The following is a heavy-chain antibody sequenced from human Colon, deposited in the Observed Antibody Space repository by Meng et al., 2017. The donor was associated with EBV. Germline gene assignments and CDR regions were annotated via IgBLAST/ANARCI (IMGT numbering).Heavy chain of an antibody. Sequence: LLEAGGGLVQRGGSRRLSCAAFGFIFSSYAMSWVRQAPGKGLEWVSSISGSGGSTYYSASVKGRFTISRDNSKNTLYLQMNSLRAEDTAVYYCAPRKDYGAPWGQGTLVTVSS. D-gene: IGHD4-17*01. CDR1: GFIFSSYA. CDR3: APRKDYGAP. CDR2: ISGSGGST. J-gene: IGHJ5*02. V-gene: IGHV3-23*01.